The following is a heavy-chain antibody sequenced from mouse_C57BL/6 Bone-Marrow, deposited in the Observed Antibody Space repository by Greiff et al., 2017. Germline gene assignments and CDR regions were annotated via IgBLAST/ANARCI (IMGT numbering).Heavy chain of an antibody. D-gene: IGHD2-14*01. V-gene: IGHV5-6*01. Sequence: EVMLVESGGDLVKPGGSLKLSCAASGFTFSSYGMSWVRQTPDKRLEWVATISSGGSYTYYPASVKGRFTISRDNAKNTLYLQMSSLKSEDTAMYSCASHYRDYWGQGTTLTVSS. CDR3: ASHYRDY. CDR2: ISSGGSYT. CDR1: GFTFSSYG. J-gene: IGHJ2*01.